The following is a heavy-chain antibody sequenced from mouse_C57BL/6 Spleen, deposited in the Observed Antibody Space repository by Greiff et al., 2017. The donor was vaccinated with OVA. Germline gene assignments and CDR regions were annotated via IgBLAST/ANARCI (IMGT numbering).Heavy chain of an antibody. J-gene: IGHJ2*01. D-gene: IGHD1-1*01. CDR3: ARDYGSSHY. CDR1: GYTFTDYY. Sequence: EVQLQQPGPELVKPGASVKISCKASGYTFTDYYMHWVKQSHGKSLEWIGDINPNNGGTSYNQKFKGKATLTVDKSSSTAYMELRSLPSEDSAVYYCARDYGSSHYWGQGTTLTVSS. V-gene: IGHV1-26*01. CDR2: INPNNGGT.